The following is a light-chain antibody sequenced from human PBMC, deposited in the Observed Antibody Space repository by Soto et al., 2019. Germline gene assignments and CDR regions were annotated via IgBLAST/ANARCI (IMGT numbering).Light chain of an antibody. CDR2: EVS. CDR3: CSYGGNDWV. V-gene: IGLV2-14*01. Sequence: QSALTQPASVSGSPGQSITISCTGTSSDVDTYKYVSWYQQHPGKAPKLMIYEVSYRPSGVSDRFSGSKSGNTASLTISGLQAEDEADYYCCSYGGNDWVFGGGTKLTVL. J-gene: IGLJ3*02. CDR1: SSDVDTYKY.